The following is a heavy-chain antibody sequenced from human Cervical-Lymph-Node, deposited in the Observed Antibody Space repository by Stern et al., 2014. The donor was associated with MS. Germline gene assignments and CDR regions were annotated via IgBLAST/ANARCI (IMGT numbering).Heavy chain of an antibody. V-gene: IGHV4-59*01. J-gene: IGHJ5*02. Sequence: ESGPGLVKPSETLSLTCTVSGGSISSYYRSWIRQPPGKGLEWIGYIYYSGSTNYNPSLKSRVTISVDTSKNQFSLKVSSVTAADAAVYYCARGATQAFDPWGQGTLVTVSS. CDR3: ARGATQAFDP. CDR2: IYYSGST. CDR1: GGSISSYY.